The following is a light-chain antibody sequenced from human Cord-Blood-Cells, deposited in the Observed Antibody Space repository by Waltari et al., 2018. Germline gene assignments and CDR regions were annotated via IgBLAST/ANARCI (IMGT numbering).Light chain of an antibody. J-gene: IGLJ2*01. Sequence: TVVTQEPSLNVSPGGTVTLTCASSTGAVTRGYYTKWFHKKPGKAPRALSYSTSNKHTWTPARFSGSLLGGKAALTLSGVQPEDEAEYYCLLYYGGAPVVFGGGTKLTVL. V-gene: IGLV7-43*01. CDR1: TGAVTRGYY. CDR3: LLYYGGAPVV. CDR2: STS.